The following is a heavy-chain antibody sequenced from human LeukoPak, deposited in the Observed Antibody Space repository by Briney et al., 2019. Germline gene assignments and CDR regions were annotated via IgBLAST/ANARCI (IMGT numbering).Heavy chain of an antibody. CDR2: ISATGGST. Sequence: QSGGSLRLSCAASGFTFSSYAMSWVRQAPGKGLEWVSAISATGGSTYYADSVKGRFTISRDNSKNTLYLQMNSLRAEDTAVYYCAKKYSSSSGWSDPWGQGTLVTVSS. CDR3: AKKYSSSSGWSDP. J-gene: IGHJ5*02. V-gene: IGHV3-23*01. CDR1: GFTFSSYA. D-gene: IGHD6-6*01.